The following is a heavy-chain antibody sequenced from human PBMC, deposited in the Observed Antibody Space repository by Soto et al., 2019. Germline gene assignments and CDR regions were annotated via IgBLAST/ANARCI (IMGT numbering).Heavy chain of an antibody. V-gene: IGHV3-33*01. Sequence: QVQLVESGGGVVQPGRSLRLSCAASGFTFSSYGMHWVRQAPGKGLEWVAVIWYDGSNKYYADSVKGRFTISRDNSKNTLYLQMNSLRAEDTAVYYCARDLVGWTAVDYWGQGTLVTVSS. D-gene: IGHD1-26*01. CDR3: ARDLVGWTAVDY. J-gene: IGHJ4*02. CDR2: IWYDGSNK. CDR1: GFTFSSYG.